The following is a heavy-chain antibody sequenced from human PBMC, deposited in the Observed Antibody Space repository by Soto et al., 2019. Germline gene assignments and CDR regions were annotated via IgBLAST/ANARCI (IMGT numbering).Heavy chain of an antibody. V-gene: IGHV4-30-4*01. Sequence: SETLSLTCTVSGGSISSGDYYWSWIRQPPGKGLEWIGYIYFSGSTYYNSALKSRLAISIDMSKNQFSLNLSSVTDADTAVYYCARHLSESGYDLNYWGQGTPVTVSS. D-gene: IGHD5-12*01. CDR3: ARHLSESGYDLNY. CDR2: IYFSGST. J-gene: IGHJ4*02. CDR1: GGSISSGDYY.